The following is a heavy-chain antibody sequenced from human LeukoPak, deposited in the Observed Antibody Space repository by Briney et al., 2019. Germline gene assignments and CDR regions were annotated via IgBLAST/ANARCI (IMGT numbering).Heavy chain of an antibody. CDR1: GFTFSSYE. V-gene: IGHV3-48*03. J-gene: IGHJ4*02. Sequence: HPGGSLRLSCAASGFTFSSYEMNWVRQAPGKGLEWVSYISSSGSTIYYADSVKGRFTISRDNAKNSLYLQMNSLRAEDTAVYYCAKEVGELGHMHFDYWGQGTLVTVSS. CDR3: AKEVGELGHMHFDY. D-gene: IGHD7-27*01. CDR2: ISSSGSTI.